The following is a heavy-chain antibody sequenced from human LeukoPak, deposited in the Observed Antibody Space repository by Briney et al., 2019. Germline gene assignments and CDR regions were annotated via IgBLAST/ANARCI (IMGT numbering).Heavy chain of an antibody. CDR2: ISSSSSYI. J-gene: IGHJ5*02. V-gene: IGHV3-21*04. CDR1: GFTFSSYS. CDR3: AKDKNHPGGWFDP. D-gene: IGHD3-10*01. Sequence: GGSLRLSCAASGFTFSSYSMNWVRQAPGKGLEWVSSISSSSSYIYYADSVKGRFTISRDNSKNTLYLQMNSLRAEDTAVYYCAKDKNHPGGWFDPWGQGTLVTVSS.